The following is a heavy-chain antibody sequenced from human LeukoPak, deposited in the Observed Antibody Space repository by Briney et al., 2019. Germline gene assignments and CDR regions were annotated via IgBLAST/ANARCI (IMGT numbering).Heavy chain of an antibody. CDR3: AKDPSPQYCSSTSCYAGHFDY. CDR1: GFTFSSYA. D-gene: IGHD2-2*01. J-gene: IGHJ4*02. V-gene: IGHV3-23*01. Sequence: GGSLRLSCAASGFTFSSYAMSWVRQAPGKGLEWVSAISGSGGSTYYADSVKGRFTISRDNSKNTLYLQMNSLRAEDTAVYYCAKDPSPQYCSSTSCYAGHFDYWGQGTLVTVSS. CDR2: ISGSGGST.